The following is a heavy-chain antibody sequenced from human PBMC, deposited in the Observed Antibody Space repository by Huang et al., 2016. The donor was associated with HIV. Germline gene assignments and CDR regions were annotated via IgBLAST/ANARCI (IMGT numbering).Heavy chain of an antibody. V-gene: IGHV3-23*01. D-gene: IGHD3-3*02. CDR1: GFTVSSYA. CDR2: ISGSGGST. J-gene: IGHJ1*01. CDR3: AKPPSISSKYFQH. Sequence: EVQLLESGGGLVQPGGSLRLSCAASGFTVSSYAMSWVRQAPGKGLEWVSGISGSGGSTYYADSVKGRFTISRDNSKNTLYLQMNSLRAEDTAVYYCAKPPSISSKYFQHWGQGTLVTVSS.